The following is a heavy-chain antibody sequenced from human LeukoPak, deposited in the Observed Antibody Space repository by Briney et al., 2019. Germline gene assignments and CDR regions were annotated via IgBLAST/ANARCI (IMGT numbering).Heavy chain of an antibody. V-gene: IGHV3-7*01. CDR3: ATSQGSWPDYFDY. Sequence: GGSLRLSCAASGFTFSRYWMTWVRQAPGKGLEWVANIKQDGSEKYYVDSVKGRFTISRDNARNSVYLQMNSLRAEDTAVYYCATSQGSWPDYFDYWGQGTLVTVSS. CDR2: IKQDGSEK. CDR1: GFTFSRYW. D-gene: IGHD6-13*01. J-gene: IGHJ4*02.